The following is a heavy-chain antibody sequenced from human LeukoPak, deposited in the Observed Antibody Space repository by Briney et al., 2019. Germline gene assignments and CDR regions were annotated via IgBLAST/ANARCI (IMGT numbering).Heavy chain of an antibody. Sequence: GGSLRLSCAASGFTFSSYAMTWVRQAPGKGLEWVSVISSSGGTTYYADSVKGRFTISRDNSKNTLYLQMNSLRAEDTAVYYCAKGSGWYVWGQGTLVTVSS. V-gene: IGHV3-23*01. CDR2: ISSSGGTT. CDR3: AKGSGWYV. J-gene: IGHJ4*02. CDR1: GFTFSSYA. D-gene: IGHD6-19*01.